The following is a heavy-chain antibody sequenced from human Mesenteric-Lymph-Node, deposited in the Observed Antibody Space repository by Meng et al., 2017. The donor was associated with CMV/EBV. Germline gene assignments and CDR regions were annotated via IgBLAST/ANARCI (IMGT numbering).Heavy chain of an antibody. CDR1: GFSLSTSGVG. CDR3: ARAALRGVFRY. CDR2: IYWDDDK. V-gene: IGHV2-5*02. Sequence: CTFSGFSLSTSGVGVGWIRQPPGKALEWLALIYWDDDKRYRPSLKSRLTIMKDTAKNQVVLTMTNMDPADTATYYCARAALRGVFRYWGQGTLVTVSS. J-gene: IGHJ4*02. D-gene: IGHD3-10*01.